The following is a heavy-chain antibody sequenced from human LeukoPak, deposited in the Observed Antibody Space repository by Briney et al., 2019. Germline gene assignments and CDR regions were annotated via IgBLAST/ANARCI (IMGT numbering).Heavy chain of an antibody. V-gene: IGHV4-38-2*01. Sequence: PSETLSLTCDVSGSSVNSYHYWGCMRHSPGAGLWWVGIVHQTGSPYNTSFLGSLALPSIDSTKNSFSLRFTSATAADTAVYYCAMLRLGELSLLANAYDIWGQGTMVIVSS. J-gene: IGHJ3*02. CDR2: VHQTGSP. D-gene: IGHD3-16*02. CDR1: GSSVNSYHY. CDR3: AMLRLGELSLLANAYDI.